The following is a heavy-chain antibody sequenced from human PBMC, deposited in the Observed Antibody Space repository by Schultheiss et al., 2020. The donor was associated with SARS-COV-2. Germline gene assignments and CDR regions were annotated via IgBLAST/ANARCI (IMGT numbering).Heavy chain of an antibody. J-gene: IGHJ4*02. Sequence: SETLSLTCAVYGGSFSGYYWSWIRQPPGKGLEWIGEINHSGSTNYNPSLKSLVTISLDTSKNQFSLKLSSVTAADTAVYYCAKTIPNSGLEWGQGTLVTVSS. V-gene: IGHV4-34*01. CDR2: INHSGST. D-gene: IGHD6-19*01. CDR3: AKTIPNSGLE. CDR1: GGSFSGYY.